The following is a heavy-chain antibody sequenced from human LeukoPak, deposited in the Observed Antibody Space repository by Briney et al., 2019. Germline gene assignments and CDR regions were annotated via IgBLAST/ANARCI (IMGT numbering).Heavy chain of an antibody. CDR1: GYSFTSYW. CDR2: IYPGDSDT. V-gene: IGHV5-51*01. CDR3: ARHFLYEYQLPYFDY. J-gene: IGHJ4*02. D-gene: IGHD2-2*01. Sequence: GESLKISCKGSGYSFTSYWIGWVRQMPGKGLEWMGIIYPGDSDTRYSPSFQGQVTISADKSISTAYLQWSSLKASDTAMYYSARHFLYEYQLPYFDYWGQGTLVTVSS.